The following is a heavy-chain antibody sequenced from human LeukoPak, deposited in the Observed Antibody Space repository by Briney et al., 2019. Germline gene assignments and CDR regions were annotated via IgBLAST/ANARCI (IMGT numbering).Heavy chain of an antibody. J-gene: IGHJ4*02. V-gene: IGHV4-59*01. CDR3: ARVHTMGYYFDY. D-gene: IGHD3-3*01. CDR1: GGSISSYY. CDR2: IHYSGST. Sequence: SETLSLTCTVSGGSISSYYWSWIRQPPGKGLEWIGYIHYSGSTNYNPSLKSRVTISVDTSKNQFSLKLSSVTAADTAVYYCARVHTMGYYFDYWGQGTLVTVSS.